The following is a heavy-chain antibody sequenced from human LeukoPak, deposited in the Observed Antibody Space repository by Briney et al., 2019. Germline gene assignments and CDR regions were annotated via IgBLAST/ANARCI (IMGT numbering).Heavy chain of an antibody. D-gene: IGHD6-13*01. J-gene: IGHJ4*02. CDR1: GGSISSGGYS. CDR2: IYHSGST. V-gene: IGHV4-30-2*01. CDR3: ARAEEAAAVNDY. Sequence: PSETLSLTCAVSGGSISSGGYSWSWIRQPPGKGLEWIGYIYHSGSTYYNPSLKSRVTISVDRSKNQFSLKLSSVTAADTAVYYCARAEEAAAVNDYWGQGTLVTVSS.